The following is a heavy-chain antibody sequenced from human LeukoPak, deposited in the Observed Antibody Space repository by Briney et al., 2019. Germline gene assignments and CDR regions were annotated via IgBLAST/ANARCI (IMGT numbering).Heavy chain of an antibody. CDR3: ASLYSGSSNYFDY. Sequence: PSETLSLTCTVSGGSISSGSYYWSWIRQPAGKGLEWIGRIYTSGSTNYNPSLKSRVTTSVDTSKNQFSLKLSSVTAADTAVYYCASLYSGSSNYFDYWGQGTLVTVSS. V-gene: IGHV4-61*02. J-gene: IGHJ4*02. D-gene: IGHD1-26*01. CDR1: GGSISSGSYY. CDR2: IYTSGST.